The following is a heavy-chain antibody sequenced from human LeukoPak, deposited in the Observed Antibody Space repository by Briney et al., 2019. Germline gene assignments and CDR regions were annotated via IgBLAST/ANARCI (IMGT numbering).Heavy chain of an antibody. Sequence: GGSLRLSCAASGLTFSSYSMNWVRQAPGKGLEWVSYISSSSSTIYYADSVKGRFTISRDNAKNSLYLQMNSLRAEDTAVYYCARLVGDGFDYWGQGTLVTVSS. CDR2: ISSSSSTI. CDR1: GLTFSSYS. D-gene: IGHD1-26*01. J-gene: IGHJ4*02. CDR3: ARLVGDGFDY. V-gene: IGHV3-48*04.